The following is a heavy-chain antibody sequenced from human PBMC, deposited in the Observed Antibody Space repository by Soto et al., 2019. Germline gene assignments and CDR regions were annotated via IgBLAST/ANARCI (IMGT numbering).Heavy chain of an antibody. J-gene: IGHJ1*01. CDR2: IYPGDSDT. Sequence: GESLKISCKGSGYSFTSYWIGWVRQMPGEGLEWMGIIYPGDSDTRYSPSFQGQVTISADKSISTAYLQWSSLKASDTAMYYCARQEEQQLVQGWAEYFQHWGQGTLVTVSS. D-gene: IGHD6-13*01. V-gene: IGHV5-51*01. CDR1: GYSFTSYW. CDR3: ARQEEQQLVQGWAEYFQH.